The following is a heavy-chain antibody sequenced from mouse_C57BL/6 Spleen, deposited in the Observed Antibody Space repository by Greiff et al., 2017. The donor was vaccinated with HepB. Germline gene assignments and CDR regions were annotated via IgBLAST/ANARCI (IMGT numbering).Heavy chain of an antibody. CDR1: GFSFNTYA. Sequence: EVKLVESGGGLVQPKGSLKLSCAASGFSFNTYAMNWVRQAPGKGLEWVARIRSKSNNYATYYADSVKDRFTISRDDSESMLYLQMNNLKTEDTAMYYCVSGGSSGYFAYWGQGTLVTVSA. CDR3: VSGGSSGYFAY. D-gene: IGHD3-2*02. V-gene: IGHV10-1*01. CDR2: IRSKSNNYAT. J-gene: IGHJ3*01.